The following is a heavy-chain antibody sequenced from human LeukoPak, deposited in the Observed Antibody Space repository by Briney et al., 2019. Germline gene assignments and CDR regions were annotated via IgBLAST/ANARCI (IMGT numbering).Heavy chain of an antibody. CDR2: IDPKSGGT. V-gene: IGHV1-2*02. Sequence: ASVKVSCKTSGYTFSDYYIHWVRQAPGRGLEWMGWIDPKSGGTKYTEKFQDRVTMTRDTAITTAFMELSGLTYDDTAVYYCARDLGRTVHLATNQNYMDVWGKGTTVTVSS. D-gene: IGHD1-1*01. CDR1: GYTFSDYY. J-gene: IGHJ6*03. CDR3: ARDLGRTVHLATNQNYMDV.